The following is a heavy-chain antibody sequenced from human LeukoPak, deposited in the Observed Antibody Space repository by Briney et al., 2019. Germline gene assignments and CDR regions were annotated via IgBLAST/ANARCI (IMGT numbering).Heavy chain of an antibody. D-gene: IGHD6-25*01. Sequence: GSLRLSCAASGFTFSNYGMQWVRQAPGKGPEWVAVVAHDGSVTFYADSVKGRFTISRDNSKNTVDLQMYSVRAEDKAVYYCAKEPNAYSSGWYFQDWGQGTLVTVSS. V-gene: IGHV3-30*18. CDR3: AKEPNAYSSGWYFQD. CDR1: GFTFSNYG. CDR2: VAHDGSVT. J-gene: IGHJ1*01.